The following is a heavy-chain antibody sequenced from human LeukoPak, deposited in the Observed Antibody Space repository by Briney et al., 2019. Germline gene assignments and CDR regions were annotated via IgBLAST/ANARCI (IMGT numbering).Heavy chain of an antibody. CDR3: ARERRAVAGLFDY. CDR2: INPNSGGT. CDR1: GYTFTGYY. V-gene: IGHV1-2*02. Sequence: ASVKVSCKASGYTFTGYYMHWVRQAPGQGLEWMGWINPNSGGTNYAQKFQGRVTMTRDTSISTAYMELSRLRSDDTAVYYCARERRAVAGLFDYWGQGTLVTVSS. D-gene: IGHD6-19*01. J-gene: IGHJ4*02.